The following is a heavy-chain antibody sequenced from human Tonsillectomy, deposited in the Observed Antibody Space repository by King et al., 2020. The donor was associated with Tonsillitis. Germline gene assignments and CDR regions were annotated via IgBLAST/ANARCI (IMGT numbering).Heavy chain of an antibody. CDR2: IKQDGSEK. J-gene: IGHJ4*02. Sequence: QLVQSGGGLVQPGGSLRLSCAASGFTFSSYWMSWVRQAPGKGLEWVANIKQDGSEKYYVDSVKGRFTISRENAKNSLYLQMNSLRAEDTAVYYCARARSPLEVPAHYDYWGQGTLVTVAS. D-gene: IGHD2-2*01. CDR3: ARARSPLEVPAHYDY. V-gene: IGHV3-7*04. CDR1: GFTFSSYW.